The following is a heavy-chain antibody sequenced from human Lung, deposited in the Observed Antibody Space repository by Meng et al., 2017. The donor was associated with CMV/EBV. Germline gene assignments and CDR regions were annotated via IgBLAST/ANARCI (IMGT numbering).Heavy chain of an antibody. CDR2: INHSGST. Sequence: GSLRLSXAVYGGSFSGYYWSWIRQPPGKGLEWIGEINHSGSTNYNPSLKSRVTISVDTSKNQFSLKLSSVTAADTAVYYCARGRGFWSGSRYYYYGMDVWGQGTTVTVSS. CDR3: ARGRGFWSGSRYYYYGMDV. D-gene: IGHD3-3*01. V-gene: IGHV4-34*01. CDR1: GGSFSGYY. J-gene: IGHJ6*01.